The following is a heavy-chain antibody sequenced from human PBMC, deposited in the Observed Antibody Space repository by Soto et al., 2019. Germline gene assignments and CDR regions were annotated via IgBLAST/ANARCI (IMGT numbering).Heavy chain of an antibody. CDR1: CGSFSGYY. J-gene: IGHJ6*02. D-gene: IGHD3-3*01. CDR2: INHSGST. V-gene: IGHV4-34*01. Sequence: SETLSLTCAVYCGSFSGYYWSWIRQPPGKGLEWIGEINHSGSTNYNPSLKSRVTISVDTSKNQFSLKLSSVTAADTAVYYCARGFWSGYYYYGMDVWGQGTTVTVSS. CDR3: ARGFWSGYYYYGMDV.